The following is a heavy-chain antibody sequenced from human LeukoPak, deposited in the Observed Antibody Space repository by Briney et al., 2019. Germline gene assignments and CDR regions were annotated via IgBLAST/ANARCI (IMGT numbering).Heavy chain of an antibody. D-gene: IGHD3-10*01. CDR3: ARGRGGQTRFLTMVRRVAKDWFDP. J-gene: IGHJ5*02. CDR1: GYTFTSYD. CDR2: MNPNSGNT. Sequence: ASVKVSCKASGYTFTSYDINWVRQATGQGLEWMGWMNPNSGNTGYAQKFQGRVTITRNTSISTAYMELSSLRSEDTAVYYCARGRGGQTRFLTMVRRVAKDWFDPWGQGTLVTVSS. V-gene: IGHV1-8*03.